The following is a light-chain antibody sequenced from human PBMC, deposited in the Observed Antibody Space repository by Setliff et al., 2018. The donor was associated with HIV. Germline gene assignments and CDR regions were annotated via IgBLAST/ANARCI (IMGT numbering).Light chain of an antibody. CDR1: SSDVGSYNL. CDR2: EVR. V-gene: IGLV2-14*02. J-gene: IGLJ1*01. CDR3: SSYAITNTLP. Sequence: SALTQPASVSGSPGQSITISCTGTSSDVGSYNLVSWYQQHPGKAPKLIIYEVRNRPSGVSNRFSGSKSGNTASLTISGLQAEDEADYYCSSYAITNTLPFGTGTKVTVL.